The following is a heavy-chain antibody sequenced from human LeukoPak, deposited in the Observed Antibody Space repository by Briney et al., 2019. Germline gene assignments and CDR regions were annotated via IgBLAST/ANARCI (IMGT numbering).Heavy chain of an antibody. D-gene: IGHD6-13*01. CDR3: AREQEQQLVQNPRVGMDV. CDR2: INHSGST. J-gene: IGHJ6*02. V-gene: IGHV4-34*01. CDR1: GGSFSGYY. Sequence: PSETLSLTCAVYGGSFSGYYWSWIRQPPGKGLEWIGEINHSGSTNYNPSLKSRVTISVDTSKNQFSLKLSSVTAADTAVYYCAREQEQQLVQNPRVGMDVWGQGTTVTVSS.